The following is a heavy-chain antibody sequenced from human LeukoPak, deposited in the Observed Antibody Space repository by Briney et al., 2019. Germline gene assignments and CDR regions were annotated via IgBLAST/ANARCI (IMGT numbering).Heavy chain of an antibody. D-gene: IGHD1-7*01. Sequence: GRSLRLSCAASGFTFDDYAMNWVRQAPGKGLEWVSSISSSSSYIYYADSVKGRFTISRDNAKNSLYLQMNSLRAEDTAVYYCARDPTGTTEFSWGQGTLVTVSS. CDR1: GFTFDDYA. CDR3: ARDPTGTTEFS. CDR2: ISSSSSYI. V-gene: IGHV3-21*01. J-gene: IGHJ4*02.